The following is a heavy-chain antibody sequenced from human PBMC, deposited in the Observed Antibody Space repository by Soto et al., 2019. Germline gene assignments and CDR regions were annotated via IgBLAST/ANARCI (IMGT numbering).Heavy chain of an antibody. D-gene: IGHD3-9*01. J-gene: IGHJ5*02. V-gene: IGHV4-59*01. CDR1: GGSISSYY. CDR3: ARYDIVGGRGFDP. Sequence: SETLSLTCTVSGGSISSYYWSWIRQPPGKGLEWIGYIYYSGSTNYNPSLKSRVTISVDTSKNQFSLKLSSVTAADTAVYYCARYDIVGGRGFDPWGQGTLVTVSS. CDR2: IYYSGST.